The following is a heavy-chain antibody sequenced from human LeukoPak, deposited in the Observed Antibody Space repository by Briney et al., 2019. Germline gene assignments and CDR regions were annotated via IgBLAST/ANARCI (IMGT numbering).Heavy chain of an antibody. CDR2: ISGSDGRT. V-gene: IGHV3-23*01. CDR3: AKSQEDDSSGYYYSNFDY. CDR1: GFTFRTYP. J-gene: IGHJ4*02. Sequence: GGFLRLSCAASGFTFRTYPMSWVRQAPGKGLQWVSAISGSDGRTAYADSVKGRFTISRDNSKNTLYLQMNSLRVEDTAVYYCAKSQEDDSSGYYYSNFDYWGQGTLVTVSS. D-gene: IGHD3-22*01.